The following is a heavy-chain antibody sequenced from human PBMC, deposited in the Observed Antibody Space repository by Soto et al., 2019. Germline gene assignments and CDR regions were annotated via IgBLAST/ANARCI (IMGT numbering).Heavy chain of an antibody. V-gene: IGHV4-59*01. Sequence: SETLSLTCTVSGGSMKNYYWSWIRQPPGKGLEWIGYIPYSGGPTYTPSLKSRVSIAIDTSRNQFSLRLTSVATADTAVYYGAASEVGLISVLGTWGQGTQVTVSS. CDR1: GGSMKNYY. D-gene: IGHD3-10*02. CDR2: IPYSGGP. J-gene: IGHJ5*02. CDR3: AASEVGLISVLGT.